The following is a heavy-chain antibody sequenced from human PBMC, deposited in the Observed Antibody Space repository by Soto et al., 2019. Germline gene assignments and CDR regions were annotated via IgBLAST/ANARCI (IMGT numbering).Heavy chain of an antibody. V-gene: IGHV3-48*01. CDR1: GFTFSSYS. CDR2: ISSSSSTI. CDR3: ARGAYYYDSSGLSS. D-gene: IGHD3-22*01. J-gene: IGHJ5*02. Sequence: EVQLVESGGGLVQPGGSLSLSCAASGFTFSSYSMNWVRQAPGKGLEWVSYISSSSSTIYYADSVKGRFTISRDNAKNSLYLQMNSLRAEDTAVYYCARGAYYYDSSGLSSWGQGTLVTVSS.